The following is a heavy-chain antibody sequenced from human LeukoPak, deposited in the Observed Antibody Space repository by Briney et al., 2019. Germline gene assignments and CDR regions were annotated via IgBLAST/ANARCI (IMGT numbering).Heavy chain of an antibody. CDR3: ARDSSGWYRSDY. CDR1: GCSFSSYS. Sequence: GGSLRLSCAASGCSFSSYSMNWVRQAPGKGLEWVSYISSSSGTIYYADSVKGRFTISRDNAKNSLYLLMNSLRDEDTAVYYCARDSSGWYRSDYWGQGTLVTVSS. V-gene: IGHV3-48*02. J-gene: IGHJ4*02. CDR2: ISSSSGTI. D-gene: IGHD6-19*01.